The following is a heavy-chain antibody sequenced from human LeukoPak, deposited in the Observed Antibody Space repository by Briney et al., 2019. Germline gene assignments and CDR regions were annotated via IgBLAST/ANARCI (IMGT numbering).Heavy chain of an antibody. Sequence: GASVKVSCKASVYAFTGYYMHWVRQAPGQGLEWMGWINPNSGGTNYAQKFQGRVTMTRDTSISTAYMELSRLRSDDTAVYYCAREDYGDYGTPYYYYGMDVWGQGTTVTVSS. J-gene: IGHJ6*02. D-gene: IGHD4-17*01. CDR2: INPNSGGT. CDR1: VYAFTGYY. V-gene: IGHV1-2*02. CDR3: AREDYGDYGTPYYYYGMDV.